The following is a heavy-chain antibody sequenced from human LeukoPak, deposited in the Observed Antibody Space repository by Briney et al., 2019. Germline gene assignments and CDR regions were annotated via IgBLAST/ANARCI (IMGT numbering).Heavy chain of an antibody. CDR1: GFTFSDYS. J-gene: IGHJ4*02. CDR2: ISSSSSFI. V-gene: IGHV3-48*01. Sequence: GGSLRLSCAASGFTFSDYSMNWVRQAPGKGLEWVSYISSSSSFIYYADSVKGRFTISRDNAKNSLYLQMNSLRAEDTAVYYCARDPLVDTAMVGDYWGQGTLVTVSS. CDR3: ARDPLVDTAMVGDY. D-gene: IGHD5-18*01.